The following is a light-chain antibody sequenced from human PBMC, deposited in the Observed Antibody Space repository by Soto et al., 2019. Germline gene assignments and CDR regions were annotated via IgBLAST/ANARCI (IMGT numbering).Light chain of an antibody. V-gene: IGLV2-14*01. CDR2: DVS. Sequence: QSALTQPASVSGSPGQSITISCTGTSSDVGGYNYVSWYQQHPGKAPKLMIYDVSNRPSGVSNRFSGSKSGNTASLTISGLQAEDDSDYYCSSYTNSITLDVFGTGTNVTV. J-gene: IGLJ1*01. CDR1: SSDVGGYNY. CDR3: SSYTNSITLDV.